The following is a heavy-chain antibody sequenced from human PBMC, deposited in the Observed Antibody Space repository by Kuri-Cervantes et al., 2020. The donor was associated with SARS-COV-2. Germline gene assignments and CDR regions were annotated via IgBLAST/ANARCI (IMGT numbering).Heavy chain of an antibody. V-gene: IGHV4-61*02. CDR3: ASGGSSGYFNY. D-gene: IGHD3-22*01. CDR1: GGSISSGRYY. J-gene: IGHJ4*02. CDR2: IYTSGST. Sequence: LPFTVPGGSISSGRYYWSWIRQPAGKGLECIGRIYTSGSTNYNPSLKSRVTIPVDTSKNQFSLKLSSVTAADTAVNDCASGGSSGYFNYWGQGTLVTVSS.